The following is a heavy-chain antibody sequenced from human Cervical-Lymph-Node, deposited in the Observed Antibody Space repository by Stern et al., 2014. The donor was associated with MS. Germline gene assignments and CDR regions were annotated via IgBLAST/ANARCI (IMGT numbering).Heavy chain of an antibody. CDR3: ANRDMGYTYGRHDY. J-gene: IGHJ4*02. Sequence: VQLLESGAEVKKPGSSVKVSCKASGGTFNNHVISCVRQARGQGLEWMGGIVPLFGTPDYARKFQGRVTITADKSTSTVHMVLSSLNREDTGIYYCANRDMGYTYGRHDYWGQGTLVTVS. CDR1: GGTFNNHV. CDR2: IVPLFGTP. D-gene: IGHD5-12*01. V-gene: IGHV1-69*06.